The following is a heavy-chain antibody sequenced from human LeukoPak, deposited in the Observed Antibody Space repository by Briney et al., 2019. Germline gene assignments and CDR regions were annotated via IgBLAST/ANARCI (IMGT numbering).Heavy chain of an antibody. D-gene: IGHD4-17*01. CDR1: GFTFSSYC. J-gene: IGHJ3*02. CDR3: AREPTGDAFDI. Sequence: PGGSLRLSCAASGFTFSSYCMNWVRQAPGKGLEWVSSISGSSSYIYYADSVKGRFTISRDNAKNSLYLQMNSLRAEDTAVYYCAREPTGDAFDIWGQGTMVTVSS. CDR2: ISGSSSYI. V-gene: IGHV3-21*01.